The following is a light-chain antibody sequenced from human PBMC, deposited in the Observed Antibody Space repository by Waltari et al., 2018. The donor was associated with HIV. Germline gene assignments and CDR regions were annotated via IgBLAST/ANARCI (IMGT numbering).Light chain of an antibody. CDR2: WAS. J-gene: IGKJ1*01. CDR1: QSIFYSSRNANY. V-gene: IGKV4-1*01. Sequence: IVMTQSPHSLALSLGERATINFKSSQSIFYSSRNANYLAWYQQKPGQSPKLLIYWASSRASGVPDRFSGSGSRTDFTLSISSLQSEDVAVYFCQQYYSTPPTFGQGTRVEIK. CDR3: QQYYSTPPT.